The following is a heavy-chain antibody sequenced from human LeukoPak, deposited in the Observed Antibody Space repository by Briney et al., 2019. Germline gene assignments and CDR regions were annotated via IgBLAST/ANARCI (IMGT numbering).Heavy chain of an antibody. CDR1: GGSFSGYC. J-gene: IGHJ5*02. Sequence: SETLSLTCAVYGGSFSGYCWSWIRQPPGKGLEWIGEINHSGSTNYNPSLKSRVTISVDTSKNQFSLKLSSVTAADTAVYYCARRGPPRTLLRGVKSGWFDPWGQGTLVTVSS. CDR2: INHSGST. CDR3: ARRGPPRTLLRGVKSGWFDP. D-gene: IGHD3-10*01. V-gene: IGHV4-34*01.